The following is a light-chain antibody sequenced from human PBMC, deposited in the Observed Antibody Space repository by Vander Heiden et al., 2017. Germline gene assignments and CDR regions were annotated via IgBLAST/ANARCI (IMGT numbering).Light chain of an antibody. V-gene: IGLV1-40*01. CDR2: GNS. CDR1: SSNIGAGYD. Sequence: SVLTPPPSVSGAPGQRVTISCTGSSSNIGAGYDVHWYQQLPGTAPNLLIYGNSNRPSGVPDRFSGSKSGTSASLAITGLQAEDEADYYCQSYDSSLSGYVFGTGTKVTVL. J-gene: IGLJ1*01. CDR3: QSYDSSLSGYV.